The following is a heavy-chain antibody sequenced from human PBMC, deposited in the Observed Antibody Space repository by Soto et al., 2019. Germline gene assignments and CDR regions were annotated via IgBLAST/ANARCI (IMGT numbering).Heavy chain of an antibody. CDR1: GYTFTGYY. V-gene: IGHV1-2*04. Sequence: ASVKVSCKASGYTFTGYYMHWVRQAPGQGLEWMGWINPNSGGTNYAQKLQGWVTMTRDTSISTAYMELSRLRSDDTAVYYCARDPPPLTIFGVVIIEQGLHYMDVWGKGTTVTGSS. CDR3: ARDPPPLTIFGVVIIEQGLHYMDV. D-gene: IGHD3-3*01. J-gene: IGHJ6*03. CDR2: INPNSGGT.